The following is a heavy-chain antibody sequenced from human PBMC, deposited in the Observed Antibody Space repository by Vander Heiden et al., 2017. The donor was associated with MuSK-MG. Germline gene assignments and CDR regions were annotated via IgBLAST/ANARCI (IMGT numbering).Heavy chain of an antibody. J-gene: IGHJ6*03. Sequence: ELQLVESGGCLVQPGRFLRLSCAAAGFTFEDYDMHLVRQAPGKGLEWVAAISWNSGSIGYADSVKGRFTVSRDNAKNSLYLQMNSLRDKNTALYCCAKGIGEWELQAGTNMDVWGKGTTVTVSS. CDR2: ISWNSGSI. CDR1: GFTFEDYD. D-gene: IGHD1-26*01. CDR3: AKGIGEWELQAGTNMDV. V-gene: IGHV3-9*01.